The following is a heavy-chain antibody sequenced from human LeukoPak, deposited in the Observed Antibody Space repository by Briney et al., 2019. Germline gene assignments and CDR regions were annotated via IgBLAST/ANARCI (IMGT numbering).Heavy chain of an antibody. CDR3: ARDIGSSWYLPHFDY. CDR1: GGSISSYY. CDR2: IYTSGST. V-gene: IGHV4-4*07. D-gene: IGHD6-13*01. Sequence: SETLSLTCTVSGGSISSYYWSWIRQPAGKGLEWIGRIYTSGSTNYSPSLKSRVTMSVDTSKNQFSLKLSSVTAADTAVYYCARDIGSSWYLPHFDYWGQGTLVTVSS. J-gene: IGHJ4*02.